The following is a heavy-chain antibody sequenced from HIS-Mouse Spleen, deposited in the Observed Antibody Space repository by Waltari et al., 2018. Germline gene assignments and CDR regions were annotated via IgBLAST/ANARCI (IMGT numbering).Heavy chain of an antibody. CDR3: ARDSRLGGIAVAGDY. CDR1: GYPFTSYG. Sequence: QVQLVQSGAEVKKPGASVKVSCKAPGYPFTSYGTSGVHKAPGQGLEWMGWISAYNGNTNYAQKLQGRVTMTTDTSTSTAYMELRSLRSDDTAVYYCARDSRLGGIAVAGDYWGQGTLVTVSS. CDR2: ISAYNGNT. J-gene: IGHJ4*02. D-gene: IGHD6-19*01. V-gene: IGHV1-18*01.